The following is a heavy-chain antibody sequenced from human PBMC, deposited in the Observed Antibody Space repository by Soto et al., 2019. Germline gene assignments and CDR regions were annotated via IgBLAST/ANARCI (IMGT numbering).Heavy chain of an antibody. CDR2: INAGNGNT. D-gene: IGHD3-3*01. CDR1: GYTFTSYA. CDR3: ARVQTTIFGVVISLLAY. V-gene: IGHV1-3*01. J-gene: IGHJ4*02. Sequence: ASVKVSCKASGYTFTSYAMHWVRQAPGQRLEWMGWINAGNGNTKYSQKFQGRVTITRDTSASTAYMELSSLRSEDTAVYYCARVQTTIFGVVISLLAYCGQGTLVTVSS.